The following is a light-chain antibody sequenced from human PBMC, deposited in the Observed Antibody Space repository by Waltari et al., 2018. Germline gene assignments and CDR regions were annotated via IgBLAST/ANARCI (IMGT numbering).Light chain of an antibody. Sequence: EIVLTQSPGTLSLSPGERATLSCRASQSVSRTLAWYQQKPGQAPRLLIYDASTRATGIPDRFSGSGSGTDFSLTISRLEPEDCAVYYCQKYGTLPATFGQGTKVEIK. CDR1: QSVSRT. V-gene: IGKV3-20*01. J-gene: IGKJ1*01. CDR3: QKYGTLPAT. CDR2: DAS.